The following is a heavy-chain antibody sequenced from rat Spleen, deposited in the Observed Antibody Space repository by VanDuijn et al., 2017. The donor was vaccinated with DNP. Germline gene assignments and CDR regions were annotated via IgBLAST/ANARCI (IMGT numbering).Heavy chain of an antibody. J-gene: IGHJ2*01. Sequence: QVQLKESGPGLVQPSETLSLTCTVSGFSLSSYSVSWVRQPSGKGPEWMGRMWFDGDTAYSSALKSRLSINRDTSKSQVLLEMNSLQTEDTAMYFCARWHLYLSYFDYWGQGVMVTVSS. CDR1: GFSLSSYS. V-gene: IGHV2-16*01. D-gene: IGHD1-2*01. CDR2: MWFDGDT. CDR3: ARWHLYLSYFDY.